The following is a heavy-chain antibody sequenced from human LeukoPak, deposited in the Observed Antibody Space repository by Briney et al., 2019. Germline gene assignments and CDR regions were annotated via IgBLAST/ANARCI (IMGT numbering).Heavy chain of an antibody. CDR3: ARGRYDYVWGSPYDY. CDR1: DDSFSSHY. Sequence: SETLSLTCAVSDDSFSSHYWTWIRQPPGKGLEWIGYISYIGSTNYNPSLKSRVTISIDTSKNQFSLKLSSVTAADTAVYYCARGRYDYVWGSPYDYWGQGTLVTVSS. V-gene: IGHV4-59*11. J-gene: IGHJ4*02. CDR2: ISYIGST. D-gene: IGHD3-16*01.